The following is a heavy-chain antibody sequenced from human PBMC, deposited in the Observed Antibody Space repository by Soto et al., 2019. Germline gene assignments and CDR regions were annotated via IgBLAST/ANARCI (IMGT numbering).Heavy chain of an antibody. CDR3: ARVERGTATTVVDAFDI. Sequence: QVQLQQWGAGLLKPSETLSLTCAVYGGSVNSGNYYWSWIRQPPGKGLEWIGEMRHSVGTHFKPSLKSRVTISVDTSKNQFSLKMSSVTAADTALYYCARVERGTATTVVDAFDIWGPGTLVTVSS. D-gene: IGHD1-1*01. J-gene: IGHJ3*02. CDR2: MRHSVGT. V-gene: IGHV4-34*01. CDR1: GGSVNSGNYY.